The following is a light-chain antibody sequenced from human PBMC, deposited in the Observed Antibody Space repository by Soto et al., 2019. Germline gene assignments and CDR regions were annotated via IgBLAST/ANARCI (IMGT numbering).Light chain of an antibody. CDR1: QGISDY. CDR2: GAS. CDR3: QQFNAYPLT. J-gene: IGKJ4*01. Sequence: DIQLTQSPSFLSASVGDRVTISCRASQGISDYLAWYQQKPGKAPKLLIYGASTLQSGVPSRFSGSASGTEFTLTISSPQPEDIATYFCQQFNAYPLTFGGGTKLEIK. V-gene: IGKV1-9*01.